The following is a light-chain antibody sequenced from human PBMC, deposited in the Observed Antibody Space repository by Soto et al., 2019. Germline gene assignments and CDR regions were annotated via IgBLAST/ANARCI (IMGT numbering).Light chain of an antibody. CDR1: QSVSSSY. J-gene: IGKJ5*01. CDR3: QQYGSSPPVT. V-gene: IGKV3-20*01. Sequence: EIVLPQSPGTLSLSPGERATRSCRASQSVSSSYLAWYQQKPGQAPRLLIYGASSRATGIPDRFSGSGSGTDFTLTISRLEPEDFAVYYCQQYGSSPPVTFGQGTRLEIK. CDR2: GAS.